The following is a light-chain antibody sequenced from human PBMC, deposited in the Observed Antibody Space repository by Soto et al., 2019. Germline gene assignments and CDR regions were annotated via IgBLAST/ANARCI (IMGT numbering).Light chain of an antibody. CDR1: QGIGNA. CDR3: QQYESYSWT. CDR2: DAS. V-gene: IGKV1-13*02. Sequence: AIQMSQSPSSLSSSLGDRVTISCRASQGIGNASGWYQQKPGRAPNLLIYDASSLQSGVPSRFSGSGSGTEFTLTISSLQPDDSATYYCQQYESYSWTFGQGTKVDIK. J-gene: IGKJ1*01.